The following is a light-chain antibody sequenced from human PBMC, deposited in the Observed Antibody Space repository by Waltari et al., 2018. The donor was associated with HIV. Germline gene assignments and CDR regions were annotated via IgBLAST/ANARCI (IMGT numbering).Light chain of an antibody. J-gene: IGLJ3*02. CDR1: SRAFIYYDS. CDR2: EVS. Sequence: QSALPQPASVSGSPGQSFTISCTGSSRAFIYYDSVSWYHNHPGNAPKVIIYEVSNRPSGIPDRFAGSKSGNTASLTISGLQAEDEAYYFCTSYISSATPVFGGGTKLTVL. CDR3: TSYISSATPV. V-gene: IGLV2-14*01.